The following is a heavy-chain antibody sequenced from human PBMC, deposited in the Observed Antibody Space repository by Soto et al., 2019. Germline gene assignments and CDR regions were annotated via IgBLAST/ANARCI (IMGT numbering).Heavy chain of an antibody. CDR1: GYTFTSYY. J-gene: IGHJ3*02. D-gene: IGHD3-22*01. V-gene: IGHV1-46*01. Sequence: QVQLVQSGAEVKKPGASVKVSCKASGYTFTSYYMHWVRQAPGQGLEWMGIINPSGGSTSYAQKFQGRVTMTRDTSKSPVYMELSSLRSEDTAVYYCARDLDDSSVPYAFDIWGQGTMVTVSS. CDR2: INPSGGST. CDR3: ARDLDDSSVPYAFDI.